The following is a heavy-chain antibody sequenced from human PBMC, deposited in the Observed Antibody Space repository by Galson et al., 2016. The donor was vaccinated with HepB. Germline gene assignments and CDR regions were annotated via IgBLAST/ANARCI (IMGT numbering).Heavy chain of an antibody. CDR3: VRDGYDILTAGDDI. CDR1: GFTFSSYS. Sequence: SLRLSCAASGFTFSSYSMNWVRQAPGKGLEWVSAISSSGYYKHYADSMKGRITISRDNTNNSLPLQMNSLRAEDTAVYYCVRDGYDILTAGDDIWGQGTMVTVSS. J-gene: IGHJ3*02. D-gene: IGHD3-9*01. CDR2: ISSSGYYK. V-gene: IGHV3-21*01.